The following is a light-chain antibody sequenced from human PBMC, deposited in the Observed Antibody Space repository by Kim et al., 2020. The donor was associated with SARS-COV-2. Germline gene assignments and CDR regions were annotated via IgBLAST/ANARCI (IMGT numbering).Light chain of an antibody. J-gene: IGLJ1*01. CDR3: QAWDSRTQHYV. Sequence: SYELTQPPSVSVSPGKTASITCRGYNLGGKSVSWYQQKPGQAPVLVIYQDNQRPSGIPERFSGSNSGNTATLTISGTQAWDEADYYCQAWDSRTQHYV. V-gene: IGLV3-1*01. CDR2: QDN. CDR1: NLGGKS.